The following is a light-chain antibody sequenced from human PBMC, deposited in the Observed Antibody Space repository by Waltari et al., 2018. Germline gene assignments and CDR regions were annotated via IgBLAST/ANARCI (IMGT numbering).Light chain of an antibody. CDR2: DVS. CDR3: QQYYRYYT. Sequence: IQMTQSPSALSASVGDRVTITCRASQRINTWMAWFQQRPGKAPKVLIYDVSTLESGVTSRFGGSGSGTEFTLAINNLQPEDFATYYCQQYYRYYTFGQGTKLEIK. CDR1: QRINTW. V-gene: IGKV1-5*01. J-gene: IGKJ2*01.